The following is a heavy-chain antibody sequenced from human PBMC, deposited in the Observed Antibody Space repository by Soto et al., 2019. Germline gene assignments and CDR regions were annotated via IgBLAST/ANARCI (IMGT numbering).Heavy chain of an antibody. J-gene: IGHJ4*02. CDR1: GFIFSNFW. CDR2: IKEDGSEK. CDR3: GRGGSHSFDY. Sequence: EVQLVESGGGLVQPGGSLRLSCAASGFIFSNFWMSWVRQAPGKGLEWVANIKEDGSEKYHVDSVKGRFTISRDNVKNLMYLQMDSLRAEDTAVYKCGRGGSHSFDYCGQGTLVTVSS. D-gene: IGHD1-26*01. V-gene: IGHV3-7*05.